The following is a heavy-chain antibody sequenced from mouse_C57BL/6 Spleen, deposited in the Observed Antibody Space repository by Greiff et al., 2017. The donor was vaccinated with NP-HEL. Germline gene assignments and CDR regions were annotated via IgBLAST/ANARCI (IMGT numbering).Heavy chain of an antibody. CDR2: IYPGDGDT. J-gene: IGHJ4*01. V-gene: IGHV1-80*01. Sequence: VQLQQSGAELVKPGASVKISCKASGYAFSSYWMNWVKQRPGKGLEWIGQIYPGDGDTNYNGKFKGKATLTADKSSSTAYMQLSSLTSEDSAVYYCARMMWEGAMDYWGQGTSVTVSS. D-gene: IGHD2-3*01. CDR3: ARMMWEGAMDY. CDR1: GYAFSSYW.